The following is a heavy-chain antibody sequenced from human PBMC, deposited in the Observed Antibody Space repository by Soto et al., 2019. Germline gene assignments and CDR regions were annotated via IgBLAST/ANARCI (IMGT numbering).Heavy chain of an antibody. CDR1: GGTFSSYA. CDR3: ARTDYYDSSGYYYFDY. V-gene: IGHV1-69*13. J-gene: IGHJ4*02. D-gene: IGHD3-22*01. Sequence: SVKVSCKASGGTFSSYAISWVRQAPGQGLEWMGGIIPIFGTASYAQKFQGRVTITADESTSTAYMELSSLRSEDTAVYYCARTDYYDSSGYYYFDYWGQGTLVTVSS. CDR2: IIPIFGTA.